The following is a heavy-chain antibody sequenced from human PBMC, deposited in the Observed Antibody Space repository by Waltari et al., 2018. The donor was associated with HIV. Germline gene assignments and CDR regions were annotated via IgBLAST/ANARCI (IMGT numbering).Heavy chain of an antibody. CDR2: IYYTGTS. V-gene: IGHV4-59*01. CDR3: ARTVGTSISGVITYNWFDS. D-gene: IGHD3-3*01. Sequence: QVQLQESGPGLVKPSETLSLTCNVSADTLNNYYFSWIRQSPAKGLEWIGYIYYTGTSNYNPSPSLKSRVTMSLDTSKTQFSLKLTSVSAADTAVYYCARTVGTSISGVITYNWFDSWGQGTLVTVSS. CDR1: ADTLNNYY. J-gene: IGHJ5*01.